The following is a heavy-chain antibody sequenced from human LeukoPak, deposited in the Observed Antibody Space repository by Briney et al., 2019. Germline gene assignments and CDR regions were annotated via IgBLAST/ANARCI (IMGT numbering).Heavy chain of an antibody. CDR3: ARVRSGSYYAPNFDF. Sequence: APVKVSCKASGYTLTGYYMHWVRQAPGQGLEWMGWINPDNGGTNYAQRFQGRVTMTRDTSIGTAYMELSSLRSDDTAVYYCARVRSGSYYAPNFDFWGQGTLVTVSS. CDR2: INPDNGGT. D-gene: IGHD3-3*01. V-gene: IGHV1-2*02. CDR1: GYTLTGYY. J-gene: IGHJ4*02.